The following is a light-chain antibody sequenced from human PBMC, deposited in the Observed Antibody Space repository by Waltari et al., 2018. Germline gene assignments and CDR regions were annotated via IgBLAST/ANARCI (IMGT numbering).Light chain of an antibody. CDR2: DAS. V-gene: IGKV1-33*01. Sequence: DIQMTQSPSSLSASVGDRVTITCQASQYITNYLNWYQHKPGKAPKLLIYDASNLETGVPSRFSGSGSGTDFTFTISNLQPEDIATYYCQQYDNVPRTFGQGTKLEI. J-gene: IGKJ2*01. CDR1: QYITNY. CDR3: QQYDNVPRT.